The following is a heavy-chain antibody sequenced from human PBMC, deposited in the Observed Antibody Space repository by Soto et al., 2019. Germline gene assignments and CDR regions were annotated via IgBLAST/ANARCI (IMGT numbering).Heavy chain of an antibody. V-gene: IGHV1-3*01. D-gene: IGHD1-26*01. CDR3: ARGGSLYWYFDL. J-gene: IGHJ2*01. Sequence: QVQLVQSGAEVKKPGASVKVSCKASGYTFTSYAMHWVRQAPGQRLEWMGWINAGNGNTKYSQKFQGGVTITRDTSATTAYMERSSLRSEDTAVYYCARGGSLYWYFDLWGRGTLVTVSS. CDR1: GYTFTSYA. CDR2: INAGNGNT.